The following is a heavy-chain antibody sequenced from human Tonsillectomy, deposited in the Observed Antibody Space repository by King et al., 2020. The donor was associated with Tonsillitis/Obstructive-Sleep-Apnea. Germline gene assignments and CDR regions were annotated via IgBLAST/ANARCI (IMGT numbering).Heavy chain of an antibody. CDR3: ARTLGTTAMAFYFDY. Sequence: VQLVESGGGSVQPGGSLRLSCAASGFTFSSYWMSWVRQAPGKGLEWVANIKQDGSEKYYVDSVKGRFTISRDNAKNSLYLQMNSLRAEDTAVYYCARTLGTTAMAFYFDYWGQGTLVTVSS. CDR2: IKQDGSEK. J-gene: IGHJ4*02. V-gene: IGHV3-7*03. CDR1: GFTFSSYW. D-gene: IGHD5-18*01.